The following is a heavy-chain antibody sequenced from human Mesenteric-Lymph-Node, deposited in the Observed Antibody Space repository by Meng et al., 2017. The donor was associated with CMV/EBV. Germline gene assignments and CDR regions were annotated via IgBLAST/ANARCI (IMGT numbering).Heavy chain of an antibody. D-gene: IGHD1-1*01. CDR2: VRFDGGDE. CDR3: ATGAGTLCDIDF. CDR1: GFTFNSYG. V-gene: IGHV3-30*02. J-gene: IGHJ4*02. Sequence: GESLKISCTASGFTFNSYGIHWVRQAPGKGLEWVAFVRFDGGDEHFADSVKGRFTISRDNSKSTLYLHMNNPRADDSAVYYCATGAGTLCDIDFWGQGTLVTVSS.